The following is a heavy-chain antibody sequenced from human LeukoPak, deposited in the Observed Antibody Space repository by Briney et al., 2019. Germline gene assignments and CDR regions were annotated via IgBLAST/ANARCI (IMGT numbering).Heavy chain of an antibody. V-gene: IGHV3-33*06. Sequence: GGSLRLSCTASGFTFSSYGMHWVRQAPGKGLEWVAVIWYDGSNKYYADSVKGRFTISRDSSKNTLYLQMNSLRAEDTAVYYCAKDGGIAAAAHFDYWGQGTLVTVSS. D-gene: IGHD6-13*01. CDR3: AKDGGIAAAAHFDY. J-gene: IGHJ4*02. CDR1: GFTFSSYG. CDR2: IWYDGSNK.